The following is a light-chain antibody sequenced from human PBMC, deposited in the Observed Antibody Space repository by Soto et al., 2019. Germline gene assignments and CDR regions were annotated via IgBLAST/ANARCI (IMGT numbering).Light chain of an antibody. Sequence: QSVLTQPPSASGTPGQRVTISCSGSSSSIGSNTVTWYHQLPGTAPKLLIHSNNQRPSGVPDRFPGSKSGTSASLAISGLQSEDESDYYCAAWDDSLNGYVFGSGTKVTVL. V-gene: IGLV1-44*01. CDR3: AAWDDSLNGYV. CDR1: SSSIGSNT. J-gene: IGLJ1*01. CDR2: SNN.